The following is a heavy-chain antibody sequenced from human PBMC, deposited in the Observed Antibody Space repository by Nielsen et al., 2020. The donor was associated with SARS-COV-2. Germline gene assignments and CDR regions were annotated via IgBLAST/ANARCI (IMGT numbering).Heavy chain of an antibody. Sequence: SLKISCAASGFTFDDYAMHWVRQAPGKGLEWVSGISWNSGSIGYADSVKGRFTISRDNAKNSLYLQMNSLRAEDTALYYCAKLSGYENGPDYWGQGTLVTVSS. J-gene: IGHJ4*02. D-gene: IGHD5-12*01. CDR2: ISWNSGSI. V-gene: IGHV3-9*01. CDR1: GFTFDDYA. CDR3: AKLSGYENGPDY.